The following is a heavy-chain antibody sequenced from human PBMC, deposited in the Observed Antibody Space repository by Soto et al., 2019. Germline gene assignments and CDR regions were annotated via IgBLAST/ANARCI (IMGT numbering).Heavy chain of an antibody. CDR3: AHRLLYCSGGSCYPPARNWFDP. CDR2: IYWNDDK. CDR1: GFSLSTSGVG. D-gene: IGHD2-15*01. Sequence: SGPTLVNPTQTLTLTCTFSGFSLSTSGVGVGWIRQPPGKALEWLALIYWNDDKRYSPSLKSRLTITKDTSKNQVVLTMTNMDPVDTATYYCAHRLLYCSGGSCYPPARNWFDPWGQGTLVTSPQ. V-gene: IGHV2-5*01. J-gene: IGHJ5*02.